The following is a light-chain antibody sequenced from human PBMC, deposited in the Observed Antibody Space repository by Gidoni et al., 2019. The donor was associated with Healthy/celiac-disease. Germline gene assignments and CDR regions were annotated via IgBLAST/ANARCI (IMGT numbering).Light chain of an antibody. CDR1: QRGSSN. CDR2: GAS. Sequence: EIVMTQSPATLSVSPGERATLSCRASQRGSSNLAWYQQTPGQAPRLLIYGASTRATGVPARFSGSGSGTEFTITISSLQPEDVAVYYCQQYNNWPPWTFGQGTKVEIK. V-gene: IGKV3-15*01. CDR3: QQYNNWPPWT. J-gene: IGKJ1*01.